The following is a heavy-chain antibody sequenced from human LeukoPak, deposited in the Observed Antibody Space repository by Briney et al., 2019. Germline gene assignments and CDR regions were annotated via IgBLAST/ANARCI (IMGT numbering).Heavy chain of an antibody. CDR2: ISWNSGSI. D-gene: IGHD6-19*01. CDR3: AKDTRASAGTNFDY. CDR1: GFTFSSYA. Sequence: PGGSLRLSCAASGFTFSSYAMSWVRQAPGKGLEWVSGISWNSGSIGYADSVKGRFTISRDNAKNSLYLQMNSLRAEDTALYYCAKDTRASAGTNFDYWGQGTLVTVSS. J-gene: IGHJ4*02. V-gene: IGHV3-9*01.